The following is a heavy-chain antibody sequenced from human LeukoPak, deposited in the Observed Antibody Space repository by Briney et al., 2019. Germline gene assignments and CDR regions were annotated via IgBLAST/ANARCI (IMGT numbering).Heavy chain of an antibody. CDR2: ISSSGSTI. CDR1: GFTFSDYY. V-gene: IGHV3-11*04. J-gene: IGHJ4*02. D-gene: IGHD6-19*01. CDR3: ARTSLTGIAVAGNER. Sequence: PGGSLRLSCAASGFTFSDYYMSWIRQAPGKGLEWVSYISSSGSTIYYADSVKGRFTISRDNAKNSLYLQMNSLRAEDTAVYYCARTSLTGIAVAGNERWGQGTLVTASS.